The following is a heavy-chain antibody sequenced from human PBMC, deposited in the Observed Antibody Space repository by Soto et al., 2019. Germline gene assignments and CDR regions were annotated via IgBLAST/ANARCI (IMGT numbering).Heavy chain of an antibody. CDR3: AKDRQFRSYYESSCHYND. CDR1: GSTFRNQA. D-gene: IGHD3-22*01. CDR2: ISGRGGVT. J-gene: IGHJ4*02. Sequence: EVQVLESGGGLVQPGGSLRLTCEGSGSTFRNQAMRWVRQAQGKGLKWVSGISGRGGVTYYADSVKGRLTISRDNSKNTLYLQMNNLRANDTAVYYCAKDRQFRSYYESSCHYNDWGQGTLVTVSS. V-gene: IGHV3-23*01.